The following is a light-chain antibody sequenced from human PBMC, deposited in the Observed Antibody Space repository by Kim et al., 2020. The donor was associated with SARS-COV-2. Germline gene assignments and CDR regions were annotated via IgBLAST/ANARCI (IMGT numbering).Light chain of an antibody. Sequence: SYELTQDPAVSVALGQTVRITCQGDSLRSYYASWYQQKPGQAPVLVIYGKNNQPSGIPDRFSGSSSGNTASLTITGAQAEDEADYYCNSRDSSGNHPFGT. CDR2: GKN. V-gene: IGLV3-19*01. CDR1: SLRSYY. CDR3: NSRDSSGNHP. J-gene: IGLJ1*01.